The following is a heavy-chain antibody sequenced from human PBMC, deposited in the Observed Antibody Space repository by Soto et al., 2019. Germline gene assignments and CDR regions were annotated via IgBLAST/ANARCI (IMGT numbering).Heavy chain of an antibody. J-gene: IGHJ4*02. CDR1: GYSFVGYY. Sequence: ASVKVSCKVSGYSFVGYYLHWMRQAPGQGLEWLGWINPTTGGTNYPQKFQGRVTMTRDTSISTAYMELSSLRSDDTAVYYCVKSRGGNNFDFFDWGQGALVTVSS. D-gene: IGHD5-12*01. V-gene: IGHV1-2*02. CDR2: INPTTGGT. CDR3: VKSRGGNNFDFFD.